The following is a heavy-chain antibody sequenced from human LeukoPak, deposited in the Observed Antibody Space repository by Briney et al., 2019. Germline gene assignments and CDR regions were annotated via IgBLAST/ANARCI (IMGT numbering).Heavy chain of an antibody. D-gene: IGHD5-18*01. CDR2: IHSNDDT. J-gene: IGHJ4*02. CDR3: TRGHAAMGEY. V-gene: IGHV3-53*01. Sequence: GGSLRLSCATSDFTVIRNYMTWVRQAPGKGLECVSVIHSNDDTYYAASVRGRFTISRDSSNHMLYLQMNSLRAEDTAIYYCTRGHAAMGEYWGQGTLVTVSS. CDR1: DFTVIRNY.